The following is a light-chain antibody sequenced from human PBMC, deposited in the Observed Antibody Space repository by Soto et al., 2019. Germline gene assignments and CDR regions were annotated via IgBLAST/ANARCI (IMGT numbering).Light chain of an antibody. CDR2: DAS. J-gene: IGKJ4*01. Sequence: EIVLTQSPATLSLSPGERATLFCRASQSIGGFLAWYQQRPGQAPRLLIYDASNRASGIPARFSGSGSGTDFTLTISSLDPEDFAVYYCQQRSNWPPVAFGGGTKVDIK. CDR3: QQRSNWPPVA. V-gene: IGKV3-11*01. CDR1: QSIGGF.